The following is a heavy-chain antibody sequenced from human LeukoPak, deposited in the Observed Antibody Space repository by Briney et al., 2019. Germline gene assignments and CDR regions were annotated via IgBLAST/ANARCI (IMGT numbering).Heavy chain of an antibody. V-gene: IGHV3-74*01. CDR2: INSDESST. D-gene: IGHD3-10*01. J-gene: IGHJ5*02. CDR1: GFTFSSYS. CDR3: ARAYYGSGSYQGDWFDP. Sequence: GGSLRLSCAASGFTFSSYSMNWVRQAPGKGLEWVSRINSDESSTNYADSVKGRFTISRDNAKNTLYLQMNSLRAEDTAVYYCARAYYGSGSYQGDWFDPWGQGTLVTVSS.